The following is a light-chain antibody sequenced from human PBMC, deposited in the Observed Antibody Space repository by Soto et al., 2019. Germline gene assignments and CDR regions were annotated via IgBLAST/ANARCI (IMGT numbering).Light chain of an antibody. V-gene: IGKV3-20*01. CDR2: GAS. J-gene: IGKJ1*01. Sequence: EIVLTQSPGSLSLSPGERATLSCRASQSVSSNYLAWYQQIPGQAPRLLIYGASSRATGIPDRFSGSGSGTDFTLTISRLEPEDSAVYYCQQYGSSKTVGQGTKVEI. CDR3: QQYGSSKT. CDR1: QSVSSNY.